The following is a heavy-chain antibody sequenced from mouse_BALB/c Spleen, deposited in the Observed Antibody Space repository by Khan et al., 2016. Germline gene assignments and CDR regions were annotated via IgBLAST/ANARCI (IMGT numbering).Heavy chain of an antibody. Sequence: VQLQQPGAELVKPGASVKSSCTASGFNIKDTYMHWVKQRPEQGLEWIGRIDPANGNTKYDPKFQGKATITADTSSNTAYLQLSSLTSEDTAVYYCARSPYEYDVGFAYWDQGTLVTVSA. J-gene: IGHJ3*01. CDR1: GFNIKDTY. CDR3: ARSPYEYDVGFAY. D-gene: IGHD2-4*01. V-gene: IGHV14-3*02. CDR2: IDPANGNT.